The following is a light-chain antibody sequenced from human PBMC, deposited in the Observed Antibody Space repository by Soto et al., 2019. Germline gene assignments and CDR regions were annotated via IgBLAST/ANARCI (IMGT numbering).Light chain of an antibody. Sequence: EIVLTQSPGTLSLSPGERATLSCRASQSVSSSYLAWYQQKPGQAPRLLIYGASSRATGIPDRFSGSGSGTDFTLTINRLEPEDFAVYYCQQYGSSPPWTFGQGPKVEIK. CDR3: QQYGSSPPWT. J-gene: IGKJ1*01. CDR1: QSVSSSY. V-gene: IGKV3-20*01. CDR2: GAS.